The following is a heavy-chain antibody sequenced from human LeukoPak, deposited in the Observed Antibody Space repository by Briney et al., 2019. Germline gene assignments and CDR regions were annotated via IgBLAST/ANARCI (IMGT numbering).Heavy chain of an antibody. CDR3: AKSEVGDLEYYYYGMDV. D-gene: IGHD3-10*01. CDR1: GGSISSSN. J-gene: IGHJ6*04. V-gene: IGHV3-23*01. CDR2: ISGSGGST. Sequence: PSETLSLTCAVSGGSISSSNWWSWVRQAPGKGLEWVSAISGSGGSTYYADSVKGRFTISRDNSKNTLYLQMNSLRAEDTAVYYCAKSEVGDLEYYYYGMDVWGKGTTVTVSS.